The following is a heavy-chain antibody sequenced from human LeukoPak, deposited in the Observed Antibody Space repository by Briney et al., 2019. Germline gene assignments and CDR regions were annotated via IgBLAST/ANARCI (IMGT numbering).Heavy chain of an antibody. CDR2: ISWNSGSI. CDR3: AKSGYCSGGSCYDYYYYGMDV. J-gene: IGHJ6*02. CDR1: GFTFDDYA. V-gene: IGHV3-9*01. Sequence: GGSLRLSCAASGFTFDDYAMHWVRQAPGKGLEWVSGISWNSGSIGYADSVKGRFTISRDNAKNSLYLQMNSLRAEDTALYYCAKSGYCSGGSCYDYYYYGMDVWGQGTTVTVSS. D-gene: IGHD2-15*01.